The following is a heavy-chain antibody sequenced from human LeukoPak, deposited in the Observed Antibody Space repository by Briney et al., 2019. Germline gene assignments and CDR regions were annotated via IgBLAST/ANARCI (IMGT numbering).Heavy chain of an antibody. V-gene: IGHV1-8*03. Sequence: ASVKVSCKASGYTFTRYDINWVRQATGQGLEWMGWMNPKSGYTGHAQRFQGRVTITRDTSISTVYMELSSLRSEDTAVYFCARGQDSSPRGYYYYMDVWGKGTTVTVSS. D-gene: IGHD6-13*01. CDR1: GYTFTRYD. J-gene: IGHJ6*03. CDR3: ARGQDSSPRGYYYYMDV. CDR2: MNPKSGYT.